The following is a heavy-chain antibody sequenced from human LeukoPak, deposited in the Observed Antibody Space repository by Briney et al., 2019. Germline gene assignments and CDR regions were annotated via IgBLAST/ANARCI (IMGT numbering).Heavy chain of an antibody. CDR1: GYTFTSYD. V-gene: IGHV1-8*01. D-gene: IGHD6-13*01. J-gene: IGHJ5*02. CDR2: MNPNSGNT. CDR3: ARVSSSWYSWFDP. Sequence: GASVKVSCKASGYTFTSYDINWVRQATGQGLEWMGWMNPNSGNTGHAQKFQGRVTMTRNTSISTAYMELSSLRSEDTAVYYCARVSSSWYSWFDPWGQGTLVTVSS.